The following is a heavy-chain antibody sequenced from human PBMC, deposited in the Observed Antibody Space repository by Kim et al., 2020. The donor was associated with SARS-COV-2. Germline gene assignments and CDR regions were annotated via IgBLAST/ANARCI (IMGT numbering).Heavy chain of an antibody. Sequence: SGPTLVKPTQTLTLTCTFSGFSLSTSGVGVGWIRQPPGKALEWLALIYWDDDTRYSPSLKSRLTITKDTSKNQVVLTMTNMDPVDTATYYCAHSNTYYYDSSGYLPFDYWGQGTLVTVSS. CDR2: IYWDDDT. D-gene: IGHD3-22*01. V-gene: IGHV2-5*02. J-gene: IGHJ4*02. CDR3: AHSNTYYYDSSGYLPFDY. CDR1: GFSLSTSGVG.